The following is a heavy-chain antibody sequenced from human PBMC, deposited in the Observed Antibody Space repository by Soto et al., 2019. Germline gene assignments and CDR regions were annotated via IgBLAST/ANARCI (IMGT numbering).Heavy chain of an antibody. CDR3: AKTRCSSTSCYADAFDI. D-gene: IGHD2-2*01. J-gene: IGHJ3*02. CDR1: GFTFSSYA. CDR2: ISGSGGST. Sequence: GGSLRLSCAASGFTFSSYAMSWVRQAPGKGLEWVSAISGSGGSTYYADSVKGRFTISRDNSKNTLYLQMNSLRAEDTAVYYCAKTRCSSTSCYADAFDIWGQGTMVTVSS. V-gene: IGHV3-23*01.